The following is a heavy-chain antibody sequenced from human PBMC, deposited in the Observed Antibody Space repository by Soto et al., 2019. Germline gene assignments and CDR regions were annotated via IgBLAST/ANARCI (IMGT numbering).Heavy chain of an antibody. CDR1: GFTFSTYA. D-gene: IGHD6-13*01. CDR3: ARINPRYSSSWAEYFDY. J-gene: IGHJ4*02. CDR2: MCGSGGST. V-gene: IGHV3-23*01. Sequence: PGGSLRLSCAASGFTFSTYAMSWVRQAPGKGLEWVSGMCGSGGSTYYADSVKGRFTISRDNSKNTLYLQMNSLRAEDTAVYYWARINPRYSSSWAEYFDYWGQGTLVTVSS.